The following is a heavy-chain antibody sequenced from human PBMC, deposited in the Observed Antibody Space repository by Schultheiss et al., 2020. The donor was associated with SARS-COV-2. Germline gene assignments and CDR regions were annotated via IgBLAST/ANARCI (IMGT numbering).Heavy chain of an antibody. CDR1: GGSISSYY. V-gene: IGHV4-4*07. D-gene: IGHD6-13*01. CDR2: IYTSGST. J-gene: IGHJ6*03. Sequence: SQTLSLTCTVSGGSISSYYWGWIRQPAGKGLEWIGHIYTSGSTNYNPSLKSRVTISVDTSKNQFSLKLSSVTAADTAVYYCARLAAGTLSYMDVWGKGTTVTVSS. CDR3: ARLAAGTLSYMDV.